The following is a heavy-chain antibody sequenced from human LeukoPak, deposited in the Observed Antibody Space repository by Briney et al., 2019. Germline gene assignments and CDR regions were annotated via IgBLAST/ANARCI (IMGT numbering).Heavy chain of an antibody. V-gene: IGHV1-69*04. CDR2: IIPIDDIA. CDR1: GGTFSSYV. D-gene: IGHD3-10*01. Sequence: GASVKVSCKASGGTFSSYVISWVRQAPGQGLEWMGRIIPIDDIANYAQKFQGRVTITADKSTSTAYMELSRLRSDDAAVYYCASHYYYGSGSYDNWFDPWGQGTLVTVSS. CDR3: ASHYYYGSGSYDNWFDP. J-gene: IGHJ5*02.